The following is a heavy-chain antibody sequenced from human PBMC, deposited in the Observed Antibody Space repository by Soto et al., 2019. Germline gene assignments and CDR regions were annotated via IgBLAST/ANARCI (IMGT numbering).Heavy chain of an antibody. V-gene: IGHV3-21*01. Sequence: SGGSLRLSCAASGFTFSSYSLNWVRQAPGKGLEWVSSISSSSSDIYYADSVKGRFTISRDNAKNSLYLQMNSLRAEDTAVYYCARVLSRGIIISDSYYYGMDVWGQGTTVTVSS. J-gene: IGHJ6*02. CDR3: ARVLSRGIIISDSYYYGMDV. CDR1: GFTFSSYS. CDR2: ISSSSSDI. D-gene: IGHD3-10*01.